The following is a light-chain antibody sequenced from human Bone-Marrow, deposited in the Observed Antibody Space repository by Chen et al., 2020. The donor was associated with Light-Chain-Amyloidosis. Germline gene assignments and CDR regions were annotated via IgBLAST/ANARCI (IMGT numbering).Light chain of an antibody. V-gene: IGKV2-30*01. Sequence: DVVMTQSPLSLPVTLGQPASISCRSSQSLLYSDGNTYLNWFQQRPGQSPRRLIYKVSNRDSGVPDRFSGSGSGTDFTLKISRVEAEDVGGYYCMQGTNWPLTFGQGTRLEI. CDR2: KVS. J-gene: IGKJ5*01. CDR1: QSLLYSDGNTY. CDR3: MQGTNWPLT.